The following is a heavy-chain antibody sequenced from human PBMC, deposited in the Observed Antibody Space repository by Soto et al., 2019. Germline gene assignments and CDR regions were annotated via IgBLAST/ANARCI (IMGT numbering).Heavy chain of an antibody. CDR2: LSGSGGST. CDR1: GFTFSSYA. J-gene: IGHJ4*02. V-gene: IGHV3-23*01. CDR3: AKDLVVVTVYYFDY. D-gene: IGHD2-15*01. Sequence: EVQLLESGGGLVHPGGALRLSCAASGFTFSSYAMSWVRQAPGKGLEWVSALSGSGGSTYYADSVKGRFTISRDNSKNTLYLQMISLRAEDTAVYYCAKDLVVVTVYYFDYWGQGTLVTVSA.